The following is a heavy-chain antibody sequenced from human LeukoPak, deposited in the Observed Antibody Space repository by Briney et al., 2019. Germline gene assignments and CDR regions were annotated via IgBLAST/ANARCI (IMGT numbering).Heavy chain of an antibody. CDR1: GFTFSSYE. CDR2: ITTTGGSI. Sequence: PGGSLRLSCAVSGFTFSSYEMNWVRQAPGKGLEWVSYITTTGGSISYADSVKGRFTISRDNTKNSLYLQMNSLRAEDTAFYYCARGFVFDTWGQGTLVTVSS. J-gene: IGHJ5*02. V-gene: IGHV3-48*03. CDR3: ARGFVFDT.